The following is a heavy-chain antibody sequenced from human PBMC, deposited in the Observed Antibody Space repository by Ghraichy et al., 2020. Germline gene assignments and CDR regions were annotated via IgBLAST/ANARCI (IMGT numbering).Heavy chain of an antibody. J-gene: IGHJ6*03. V-gene: IGHV1-46*01. CDR3: ARDPRSTQALYYYYSYMDV. CDR1: GYTFTSYY. Sequence: ASVKVSCKASGYTFTSYYMHWVRQAPGQGLEWMGIINPSGGSTSYAQKFQGRVTMTRDTSTSTVYMELSSLRSEDTAVYYCARDPRSTQALYYYYSYMDVWGKGTTVTVSS. CDR2: INPSGGST.